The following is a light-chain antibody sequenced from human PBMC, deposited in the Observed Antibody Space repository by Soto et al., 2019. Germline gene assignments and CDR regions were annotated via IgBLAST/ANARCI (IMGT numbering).Light chain of an antibody. CDR2: KAS. Sequence: DIQMTQSPSTLSASVGDRVTITCRASQSISSWLAWYQQKPGKAPKLLIYKASSLESGVQSRFSGSGSGTEFTLTISSLQPDDFATYYCQQYNSYWTFGQGTKVDI. CDR3: QQYNSYWT. CDR1: QSISSW. V-gene: IGKV1-5*03. J-gene: IGKJ1*01.